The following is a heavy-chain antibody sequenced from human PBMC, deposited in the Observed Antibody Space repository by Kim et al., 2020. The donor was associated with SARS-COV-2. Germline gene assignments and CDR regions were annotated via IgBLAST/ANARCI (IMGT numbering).Heavy chain of an antibody. CDR3: ASEYCSGGSCTHY. D-gene: IGHD2-15*01. J-gene: IGHJ4*02. V-gene: IGHV3-21*01. CDR1: GFTFSSYS. CDR2: ISSSSSYI. Sequence: GGSLRLSCAASGFTFSSYSMNWVRQAPGKGLEWVSSISSSSSYIYYADSVKGRFTISRDNAKNSLYLQMNSLRAEDTAVYYCASEYCSGGSCTHYWGQGTLVTVSS.